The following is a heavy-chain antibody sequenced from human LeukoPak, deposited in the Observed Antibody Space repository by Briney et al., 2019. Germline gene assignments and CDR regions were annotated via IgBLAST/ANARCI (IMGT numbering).Heavy chain of an antibody. CDR2: IFYSGRT. V-gene: IGHV4-61*01. Sequence: SETLSLTRTVSGVSVSSGSSDCSWVRQPPGRGREWIGYIFYSGRTNYNPSLKSRVTISVDTSKNQFSLKLRSVTAADTAVYYCARTDTAMVIFAFDIWGQGTMVTVSS. D-gene: IGHD5-18*01. CDR3: ARTDTAMVIFAFDI. CDR1: GVSVSSGSSD. J-gene: IGHJ3*02.